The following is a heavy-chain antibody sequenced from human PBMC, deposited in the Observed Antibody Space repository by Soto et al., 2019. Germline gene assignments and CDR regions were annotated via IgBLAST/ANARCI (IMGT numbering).Heavy chain of an antibody. V-gene: IGHV1-69*13. Sequence: SVKVSCKASGGTFSSYAISWVRQAPGQGLEWMGGIIPIFGTANYAQKFQGRVTITADESTSTAYMELSSLRSEDTAVYYCANSTKGYYYYGMDVWGQGTTVTVSS. CDR2: IIPIFGTA. J-gene: IGHJ6*02. CDR3: ANSTKGYYYYGMDV. CDR1: GGTFSSYA.